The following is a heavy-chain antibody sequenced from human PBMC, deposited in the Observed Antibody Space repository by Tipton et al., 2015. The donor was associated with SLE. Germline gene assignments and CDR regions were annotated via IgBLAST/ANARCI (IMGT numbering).Heavy chain of an antibody. CDR1: GGSISGSSYY. V-gene: IGHV4-39*07. J-gene: IGHJ4*02. D-gene: IGHD6-19*01. Sequence: TLSLTCTVSGGSISGSSYYWGWIRQSPGKGLEWIGSIYYSGSTYYNPSLKSRVAISVDTSKNQFSLKLSSVTAADTAVYYCASCLDMQWLVPFDYWGQGTLVTVSS. CDR2: IYYSGST. CDR3: ASCLDMQWLVPFDY.